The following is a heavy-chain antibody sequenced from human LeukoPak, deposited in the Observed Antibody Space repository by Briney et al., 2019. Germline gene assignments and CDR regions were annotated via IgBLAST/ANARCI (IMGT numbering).Heavy chain of an antibody. V-gene: IGHV3-23*01. CDR1: GFTFSSYA. D-gene: IGHD3-22*01. CDR2: ISGSGGST. J-gene: IGHJ4*02. CDR3: AKPQPFYYYDSSGYFDY. Sequence: GGSLRLSCAASGFTFSSYAMSWVRQAPGKGLEWVSAISGSGGSTYYADSVKGRFTISRDNSKNTLYLQMNSLRAEDTGVYYCAKPQPFYYYDSSGYFDYWGQGTLVTVSS.